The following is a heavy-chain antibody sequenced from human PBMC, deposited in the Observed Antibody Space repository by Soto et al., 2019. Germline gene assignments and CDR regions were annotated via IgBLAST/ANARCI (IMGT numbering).Heavy chain of an antibody. V-gene: IGHV1-18*04. CDR2: ISAYNGNT. D-gene: IGHD3-3*01. Sequence: GASVKVSCKASGYTFTSYGISWVRQAPGQGLEWMGWISAYNGNTNYAQKLQGRVTMTTDTSTSTAYMELRSLRSDDTAVYYCARDPRRITIFEVLIHQDAFDIWGQGTMV. J-gene: IGHJ3*02. CDR3: ARDPRRITIFEVLIHQDAFDI. CDR1: GYTFTSYG.